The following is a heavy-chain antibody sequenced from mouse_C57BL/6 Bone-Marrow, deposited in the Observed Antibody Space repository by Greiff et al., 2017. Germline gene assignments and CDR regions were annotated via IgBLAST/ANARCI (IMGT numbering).Heavy chain of an antibody. CDR1: GFSLSTFGMG. CDR3: ARMSYDYDVGASDYFDY. V-gene: IGHV8-8*01. D-gene: IGHD2-4*01. J-gene: IGHJ2*01. CDR2: IWWDDDT. Sequence: VTLTESGPGLLQPSQTLSLTCSFSGFSLSTFGMGVGWIRQPSGKGLEWLAHIWWDDDTYYNPALTSRLTISKDTSKNQVFLKIASVDTADTATYYCARMSYDYDVGASDYFDYWGQGTTLTVSS.